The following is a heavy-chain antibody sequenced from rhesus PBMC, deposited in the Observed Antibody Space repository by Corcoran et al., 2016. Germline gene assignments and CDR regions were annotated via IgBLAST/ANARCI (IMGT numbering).Heavy chain of an antibody. CDR2: IYWNDDE. J-gene: IGHJ4*01. V-gene: IGHV2-1*01. CDR1: GFSLSTSGMG. Sequence: QVTLKESGPALVKPTQTLTLTCTFSGFSLSTSGMGVGWIRQPSRKTLEWLAHIYWNDDEYYSTSLKSRLTISKDTSKNQVVLTMTNMDPVDTATYYCARRWTTVAAIDYWGQGVLVTVSS. CDR3: ARRWTTVAAIDY. D-gene: IGHD4-29*01.